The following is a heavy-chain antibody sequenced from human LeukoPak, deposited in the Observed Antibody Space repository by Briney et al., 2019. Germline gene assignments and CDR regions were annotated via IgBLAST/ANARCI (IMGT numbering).Heavy chain of an antibody. Sequence: ASVKVSCKASGYTFTSYGISWVRQAPGQGLEWMGWISAYNGNTNYAQKLQGRVTITTDTSTSTAYMELRSLGSDDTAVYCCARDQPYYDMLSGYLLGWYFDLWGRGTLVTVSS. D-gene: IGHD3-9*01. CDR1: GYTFTSYG. CDR3: ARDQPYYDMLSGYLLGWYFDL. CDR2: ISAYNGNT. V-gene: IGHV1-18*01. J-gene: IGHJ2*01.